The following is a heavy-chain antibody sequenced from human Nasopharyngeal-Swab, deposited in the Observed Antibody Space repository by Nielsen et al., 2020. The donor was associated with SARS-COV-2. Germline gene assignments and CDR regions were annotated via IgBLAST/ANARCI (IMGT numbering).Heavy chain of an antibody. CDR3: ARVDYYYYGMDV. J-gene: IGHJ6*02. Sequence: WIRQPPGKGLEWIGYIYYSGSTNCNPSLKSRVTISVDTSKNQFSLKLSSVTAADTAVYYCARVDYYYYGMDVWGQGTTVTVSS. CDR2: IYYSGST. V-gene: IGHV4-59*01.